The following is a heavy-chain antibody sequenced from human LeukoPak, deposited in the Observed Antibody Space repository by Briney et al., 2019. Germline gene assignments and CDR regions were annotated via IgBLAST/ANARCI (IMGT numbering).Heavy chain of an antibody. CDR3: AKDRAGRNYVDAFDI. Sequence: GRSLRLSCAASGFTFSSYAMSWVRQAPGKGLEWVSAISGSGGSTYYADSVKGRFTISRDNSKNTLYLQMNSLRAEDTAVYYCAKDRAGRNYVDAFDIWGQGTMVTVSS. J-gene: IGHJ3*02. CDR2: ISGSGGST. D-gene: IGHD1-7*01. V-gene: IGHV3-23*01. CDR1: GFTFSSYA.